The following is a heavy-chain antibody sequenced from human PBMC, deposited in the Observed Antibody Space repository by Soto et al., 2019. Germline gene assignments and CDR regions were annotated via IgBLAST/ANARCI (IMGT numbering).Heavy chain of an antibody. J-gene: IGHJ4*02. CDR1: VFTFSSYA. CDR3: AVRSSGFYYFDY. D-gene: IGHD3-22*01. Sequence: WSLRLSCAASVFTFSSYAMHWVRQAPGKGLEWVAVISYDGSNKYYADSVKGRFTISRDNSKNTLYLQMNSLRAEDTAVYYCAVRSSGFYYFDYWGQGTLVTAPQ. CDR2: ISYDGSNK. V-gene: IGHV3-30-3*01.